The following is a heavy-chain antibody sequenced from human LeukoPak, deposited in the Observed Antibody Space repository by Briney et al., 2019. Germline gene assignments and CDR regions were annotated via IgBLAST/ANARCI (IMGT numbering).Heavy chain of an antibody. CDR3: AKACSGGSCYLDY. V-gene: IGHV3-23*01. CDR1: GLTFSSYA. J-gene: IGHJ4*02. CDR2: ISGSGGST. Sequence: GGSLRLSCAASGLTFSSYAMSWVRQAPGKGLEWVSAISGSGGSTYYADSVKGRFTISRDNSKNTLYLQMNSLRAEDTAVYYCAKACSGGSCYLDYWGQGTLVTVSS. D-gene: IGHD2-15*01.